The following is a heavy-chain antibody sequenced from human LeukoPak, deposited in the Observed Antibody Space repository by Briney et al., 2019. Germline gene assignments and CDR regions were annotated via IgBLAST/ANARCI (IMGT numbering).Heavy chain of an antibody. V-gene: IGHV3-23*01. CDR1: GFSFSSYA. CDR3: AKDSTRTWVGWFDP. D-gene: IGHD1-7*01. CDR2: ISGSIGST. J-gene: IGHJ5*02. Sequence: GGSLRLSCAASGFSFSSYAMSWVRQAPGKGLEWVSSISGSIGSTYYADSVKGRFTISRDNSKNTLYMQMNSLRAEDTAIYYCAKDSTRTWVGWFDPWGQGTLVTVSS.